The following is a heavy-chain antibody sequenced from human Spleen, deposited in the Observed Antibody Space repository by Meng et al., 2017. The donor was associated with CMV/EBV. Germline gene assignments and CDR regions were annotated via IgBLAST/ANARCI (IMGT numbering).Heavy chain of an antibody. D-gene: IGHD6-13*01. CDR1: GFTFSESG. Sequence: QVALVESGGGVVQPGGSLGLSCAASGFTFSESGMHWVRQAPGQGLEWMGGIIPIFGTANYAQKFQGRVTITADESTSTAYMELRSLRSDDTAVYYCARRIAAAGIDYWGQGTLVTVSS. J-gene: IGHJ4*02. V-gene: IGHV1-69*01. CDR3: ARRIAAAGIDY. CDR2: IIPIFGTA.